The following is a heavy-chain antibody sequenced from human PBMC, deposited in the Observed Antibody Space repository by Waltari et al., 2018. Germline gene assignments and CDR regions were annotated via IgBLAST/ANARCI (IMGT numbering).Heavy chain of an antibody. Sequence: VQLQESGPGLVQPSQTLSLTCTVSGDSINSRDYYWTLIPQPAGKGLEWIGYIYSDGITNYNPSLIGRLTMSLDTSKTQFSLKLSFVTAADTAVYYCARGELGLRRFDYWGRGALVTVSS. D-gene: IGHD7-27*01. CDR3: ARGELGLRRFDY. CDR2: IYSDGIT. J-gene: IGHJ4*02. V-gene: IGHV4-61*09. CDR1: GDSINSRDYY.